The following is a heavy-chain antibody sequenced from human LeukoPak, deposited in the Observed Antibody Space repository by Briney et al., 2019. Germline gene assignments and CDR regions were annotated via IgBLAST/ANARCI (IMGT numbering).Heavy chain of an antibody. V-gene: IGHV1-2*02. J-gene: IGHJ4*02. CDR3: ARANFLYCSSTSCLFDY. CDR1: GYTFTDYY. CDR2: INHNDGDT. D-gene: IGHD2-2*01. Sequence: ASVKVPCKASGYTFTDYYMHWVRQAPGQGFEWMGWINHNDGDTYYAQKFQGRVTMTRDTSISTAHMEVSRLRSDDTAVYYCARANFLYCSSTSCLFDYWGQGTLVTVSS.